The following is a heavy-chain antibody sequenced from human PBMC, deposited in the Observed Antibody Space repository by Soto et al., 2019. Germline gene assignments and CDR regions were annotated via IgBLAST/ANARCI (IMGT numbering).Heavy chain of an antibody. V-gene: IGHV3-23*01. CDR3: AKETAMVDY. CDR2: ISGSGGST. D-gene: IGHD5-18*01. CDR1: GFTFCSYS. J-gene: IGHJ4*02. Sequence: GGALRLSCAGSGFTFCSYSLSLVRQAPGKGLEWVSAISGSGGSTYYADSVKGRFTISRDNSKNTLYLQMNSLRAEDTVVYYCAKETAMVDYWGQGTLVTVSS.